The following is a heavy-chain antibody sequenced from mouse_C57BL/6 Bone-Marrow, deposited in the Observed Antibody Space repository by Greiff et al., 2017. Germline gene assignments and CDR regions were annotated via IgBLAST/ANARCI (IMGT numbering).Heavy chain of an antibody. CDR3: ARAGGFAY. CDR2: IYPGDGDT. V-gene: IGHV1-82*01. J-gene: IGHJ3*01. CDR1: GYAFSSSW. Sequence: VQLQQSGPELVKPGASVKISCKASGYAFSSSWMTWVKQRPGKGLEWIGRIYPGDGDTNYNGKFKGKATLTADKSSSTAYMQLSSLTSEDSAVYVCARAGGFAYWGQGTLVTVSA.